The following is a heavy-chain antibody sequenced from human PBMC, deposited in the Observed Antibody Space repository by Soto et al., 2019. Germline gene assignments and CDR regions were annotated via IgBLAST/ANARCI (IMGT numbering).Heavy chain of an antibody. Sequence: QVQLVQSGAEVKKPGSSVKVSCKASGGTFSSYAISWVRQAPGQGLEWMGGIIPIFGTANYAQKFQGRVTITADEYTSPAYMELSSLRSEDTAVYYCARGRAVRGVISLLNWFDPWGQGTLVTVSS. CDR1: GGTFSSYA. V-gene: IGHV1-69*01. D-gene: IGHD3-10*01. CDR3: ARGRAVRGVISLLNWFDP. CDR2: IIPIFGTA. J-gene: IGHJ5*02.